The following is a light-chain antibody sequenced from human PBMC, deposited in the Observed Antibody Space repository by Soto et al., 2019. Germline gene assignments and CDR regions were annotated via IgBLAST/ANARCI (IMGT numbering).Light chain of an antibody. CDR3: QQANSFPPWT. J-gene: IGKJ1*01. V-gene: IGKV1D-12*01. Sequence: DLQMTQSPSSVSASVGDRVTITWRASQGISRWLAWYQQKPGKAPKLLIYAASSLQSGVPSRFSGSGSGTDFTLTISSLQPEDFAAYYCQQANSFPPWTFGQGTKVEIK. CDR1: QGISRW. CDR2: AAS.